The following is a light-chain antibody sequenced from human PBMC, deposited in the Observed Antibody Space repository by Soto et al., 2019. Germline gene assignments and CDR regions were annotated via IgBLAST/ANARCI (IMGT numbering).Light chain of an antibody. CDR2: DAS. CDR1: QSISSW. J-gene: IGKJ1*01. Sequence: DIQMTQSPSTLSASVGDRVTIACRASQSISSWLAWYQQKPGKAPKLLIYDASSLESGVPSRFTGSGSGTDFTLTISSLQPEDFATYFCQQSYSNPPWTFGQGTKVDIX. CDR3: QQSYSNPPWT. V-gene: IGKV1-5*01.